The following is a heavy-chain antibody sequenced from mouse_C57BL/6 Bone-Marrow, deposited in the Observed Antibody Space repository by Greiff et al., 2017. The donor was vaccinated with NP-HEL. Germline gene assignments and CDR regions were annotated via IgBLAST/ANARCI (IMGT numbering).Heavy chain of an antibody. CDR2: INPNNGGT. Sequence: EVQLQESGPELVKPGASVKIPCKASGYTFTDYNMDWVKQSHGKSLEWIGDINPNNGGTIYNQKFKGKATLTVDKSSSTAYMELRSLTSEDTAVYYCAREGLVVATDAIDYWGQGTSVTVSS. J-gene: IGHJ4*01. CDR1: GYTFTDYN. CDR3: AREGLVVATDAIDY. D-gene: IGHD1-1*01. V-gene: IGHV1-18*01.